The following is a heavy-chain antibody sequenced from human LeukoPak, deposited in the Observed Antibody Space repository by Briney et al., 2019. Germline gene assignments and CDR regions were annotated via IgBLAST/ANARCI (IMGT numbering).Heavy chain of an antibody. D-gene: IGHD3-10*01. CDR2: IYHTGST. J-gene: IGHJ5*02. CDR1: GASISSGTYS. V-gene: IGHV4-30-2*01. Sequence: KSLETLSLTCTVSGASISSGTYSWSWIRQPPGEGLEWIGYIYHTGSTYYNPSLKGRVTISVDRSKDQFSLNLNFVTAADTALYYCARGDGSGSGRWFDPWGQGTLITVSS. CDR3: ARGDGSGSGRWFDP.